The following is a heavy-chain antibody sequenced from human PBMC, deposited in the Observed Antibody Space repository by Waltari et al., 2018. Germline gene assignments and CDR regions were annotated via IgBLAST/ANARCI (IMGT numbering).Heavy chain of an antibody. V-gene: IGHV1-69*13. CDR2: IIPIFGTA. J-gene: IGHJ6*02. D-gene: IGHD1-26*01. CDR3: AREQWELLDYYYYGMDV. Sequence: QVQLVQSGAEVKKPGSSVKVSCKASGGTFSSYAISWVRQAPGQGLEWMVGIIPIFGTANYSQKCQGRVTITADESTSTAYMELSSLRSEDTAVYYCAREQWELLDYYYYGMDVWGQGTTVTVSS. CDR1: GGTFSSYA.